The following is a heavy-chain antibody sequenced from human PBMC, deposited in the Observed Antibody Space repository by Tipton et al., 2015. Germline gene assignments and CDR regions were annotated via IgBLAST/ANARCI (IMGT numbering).Heavy chain of an antibody. CDR2: IYYSGST. J-gene: IGHJ6*02. Sequence: GLVKPSETLSLTCTVSGGSITSSSYYWGWIRQPPGKGLEWIGSIYYSGSTYYNPSLKSRVTISLDTSKNQFSLRLTSVTAADTAMYYCARGEEGHCSAASCPYSYYYAMDLWGQGTTVTVSS. D-gene: IGHD2-15*01. V-gene: IGHV4-39*07. CDR1: GGSITSSSYY. CDR3: ARGEEGHCSAASCPYSYYYAMDL.